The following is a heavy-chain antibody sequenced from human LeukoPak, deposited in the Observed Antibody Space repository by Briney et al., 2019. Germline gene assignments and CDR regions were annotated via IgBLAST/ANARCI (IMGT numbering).Heavy chain of an antibody. CDR2: ISSSSSTI. J-gene: IGHJ4*02. CDR3: AREGDYGDYAH. D-gene: IGHD4-17*01. Sequence: PGGSLRLSCAASGFTFSSYSMNWVRQAPGKGLEWVSYISSSSSTIYYADSVKGRFTISRDNAKNSLYLQMNSLRAEDTAVYYCAREGDYGDYAHWGQGTPVTVSS. V-gene: IGHV3-48*01. CDR1: GFTFSSYS.